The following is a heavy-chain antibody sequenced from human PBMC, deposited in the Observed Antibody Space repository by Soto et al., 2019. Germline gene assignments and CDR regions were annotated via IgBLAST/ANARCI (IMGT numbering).Heavy chain of an antibody. D-gene: IGHD3-3*01. CDR3: ARVQVRRGNGSGYLNGFDI. V-gene: IGHV4-34*01. CDR1: GGSFSAYC. Sequence: PSETLSLTCAVSGGSFSAYCWTWIRQSPGKGLEWIGEINHSGTTNYNPSLKSRVTISVDTSKNQFSLNLSSMTAADTAVYYCARVQVRRGNGSGYLNGFDIWGQGTMVNVSS. CDR2: INHSGTT. J-gene: IGHJ3*02.